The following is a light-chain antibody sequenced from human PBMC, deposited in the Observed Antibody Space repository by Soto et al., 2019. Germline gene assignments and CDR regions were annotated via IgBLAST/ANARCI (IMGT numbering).Light chain of an antibody. Sequence: QSVLTQPASVSGSPGQSITISYTGSSSDVGDYNYVSWYQQHPGEAPKLMLFDVGNRPSGVSNRFSGSKSGNTASLTISGLQAEDEADYYCSSYTTSSPWVFGGGTKLTVL. J-gene: IGLJ3*02. CDR3: SSYTTSSPWV. CDR2: DVG. CDR1: SSDVGDYNY. V-gene: IGLV2-14*03.